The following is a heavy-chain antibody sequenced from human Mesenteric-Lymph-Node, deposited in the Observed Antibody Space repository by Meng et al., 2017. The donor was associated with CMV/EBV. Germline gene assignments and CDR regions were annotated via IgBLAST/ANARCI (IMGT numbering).Heavy chain of an antibody. V-gene: IGHV3-23*01. CDR1: GFTFSSYT. CDR2: IGTSGYI. D-gene: IGHD4-17*01. Sequence: GGSLRLSCAASGFTFSSYTMNWVRQAPGKGLEWVSSIGTSGYIYHADSVKGRFTISRDNSKNTLYLQMNSLRAEDTAVYYCANYGDYVSWGGDYWGQGTLVTVSS. J-gene: IGHJ4*02. CDR3: ANYGDYVSWGGDY.